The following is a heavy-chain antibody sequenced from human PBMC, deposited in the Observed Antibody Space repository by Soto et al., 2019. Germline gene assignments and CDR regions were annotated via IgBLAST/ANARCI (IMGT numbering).Heavy chain of an antibody. Sequence: PGGSLRLSCAASGFTFSDYWMSWVRQTPGKGLEWVGNIHLDGSEKYYAGFVKGRFTFSRDNSKNTLYLQMNSLRAEDTAVYYCAKAFDIAAAGIWFGYDYWGQGTLVTVSS. J-gene: IGHJ4*02. CDR2: IHLDGSEK. CDR3: AKAFDIAAAGIWFGYDY. D-gene: IGHD6-13*01. V-gene: IGHV3-7*02. CDR1: GFTFSDYW.